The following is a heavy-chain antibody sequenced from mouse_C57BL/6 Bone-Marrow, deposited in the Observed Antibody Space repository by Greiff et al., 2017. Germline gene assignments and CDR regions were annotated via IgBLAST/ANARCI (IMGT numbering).Heavy chain of an antibody. V-gene: IGHV2-6-1*01. CDR3: ARHEAYDYDGWFAY. D-gene: IGHD2-4*01. Sequence: VKLQESGPGLVAPSQSLSITCTVSGFSLTSSGVHWVRQPPGKGLEWLVVIWSDGSPTYNSALKSRLSISKDNSKSQVFLKMNSLQTDDTAMYYCARHEAYDYDGWFAYWGQGTLVTVSA. CDR2: IWSDGSP. J-gene: IGHJ3*01. CDR1: GFSLTSSG.